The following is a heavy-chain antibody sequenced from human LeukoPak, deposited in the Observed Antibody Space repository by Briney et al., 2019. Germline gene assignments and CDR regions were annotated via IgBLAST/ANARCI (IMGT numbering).Heavy chain of an antibody. J-gene: IGHJ5*01. Sequence: SETLSLTCAVSGGSFTGYYWTWIRQPPGKGLEWIGEIIHSGSTTYNPSLKSRVTISVDTSKKQFSLSLTSVTAADTAVYYCVRGYCSGGSCFRNNWFESWCQGTLVTVSS. D-gene: IGHD2-15*01. CDR2: IIHSGST. CDR1: GGSFTGYY. V-gene: IGHV4-34*01. CDR3: VRGYCSGGSCFRNNWFES.